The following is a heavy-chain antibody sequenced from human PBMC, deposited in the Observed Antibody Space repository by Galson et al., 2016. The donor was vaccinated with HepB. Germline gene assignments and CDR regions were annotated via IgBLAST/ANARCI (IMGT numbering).Heavy chain of an antibody. CDR3: AKYEMRVFGMGIPDY. V-gene: IGHV3-23*01. Sequence: SLRLSCAASGFTFSSSAMSWVRQAPGKGLEWVSTISGSGDSIYYADSVRGRFTISRDGSKNTLYLQMNSLRAEDTAVYYCAKYEMRVFGMGIPDYWGQGTLVTVSA. CDR1: GFTFSSSA. D-gene: IGHD3-3*01. CDR2: ISGSGDSI. J-gene: IGHJ4*02.